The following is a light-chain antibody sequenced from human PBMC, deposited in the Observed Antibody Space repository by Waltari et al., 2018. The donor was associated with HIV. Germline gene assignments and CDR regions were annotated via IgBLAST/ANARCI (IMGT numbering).Light chain of an antibody. Sequence: QSVLTQPPSASGTPGQRVTISCSGSSSNIGRNYGYWYQQLPGTAPKLLIYRNNQRPSGVPDRFSGSKSGTSASLAISGLRSEDEADYYCAAWDDSLSGYVFGTGTKVTVL. J-gene: IGLJ1*01. CDR3: AAWDDSLSGYV. CDR2: RNN. CDR1: SSNIGRNY. V-gene: IGLV1-47*01.